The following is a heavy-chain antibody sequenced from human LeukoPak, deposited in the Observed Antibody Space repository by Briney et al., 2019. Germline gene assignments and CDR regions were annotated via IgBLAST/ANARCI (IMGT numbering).Heavy chain of an antibody. J-gene: IGHJ4*02. CDR3: ARGGGYFDY. Sequence: SETLSLTCTVSGGSISSGGYYWSWIRQPPGKGLEWIGYIYHSGSTYYNPSLKSRVTISVDRSKNQFSLKLSSVTAADTAVYYCARGGGYFDYWGQGTLVTVSS. CDR2: IYHSGST. D-gene: IGHD3-16*01. CDR1: GGSISSGGYY. V-gene: IGHV4-30-2*01.